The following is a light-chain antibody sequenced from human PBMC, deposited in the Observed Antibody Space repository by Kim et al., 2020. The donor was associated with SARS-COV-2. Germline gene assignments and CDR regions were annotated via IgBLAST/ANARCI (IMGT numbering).Light chain of an antibody. J-gene: IGLJ2*01. CDR2: GKN. CDR1: SLKTYY. Sequence: SSELTQDPAVSVALGQTVRITCQGDSLKTYYATWYQQKPGQAPVRVIFGKNNRPSGIPHRFSGSISGNTASLTITGAQAEDEADYYCDSWDSSGNHNVVFGGGTKLTVL. CDR3: DSWDSSGNHNVV. V-gene: IGLV3-19*02.